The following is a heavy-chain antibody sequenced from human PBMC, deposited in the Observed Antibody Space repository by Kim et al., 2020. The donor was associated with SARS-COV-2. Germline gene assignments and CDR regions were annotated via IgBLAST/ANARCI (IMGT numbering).Heavy chain of an antibody. V-gene: IGHV3-30*18. J-gene: IGHJ6*02. CDR3: AKEDGSGYSNGWTYYYYGMDV. D-gene: IGHD6-19*01. CDR2: ISYDGSNK. Sequence: GGSLRLSCAASGFTFSSYGMHWVRQAPGKGLEWVAVISYDGSNKYYADSVKGRFTISRDNSKNTLYLQMNSLRAEYTAVYYCAKEDGSGYSNGWTYYYYGMDVWGQGATVTVSS. CDR1: GFTFSSYG.